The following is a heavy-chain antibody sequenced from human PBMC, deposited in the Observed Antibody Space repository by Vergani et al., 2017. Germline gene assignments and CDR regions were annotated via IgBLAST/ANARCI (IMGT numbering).Heavy chain of an antibody. D-gene: IGHD6-19*01. V-gene: IGHV1-58*01. J-gene: IGHJ4*02. Sequence: QMQLVQSGPEVKKPGTSVKVSCKASGFTFTSSAVQWVRQARGQRLEWIGWIVVGSGNTNYAQKFQERVTITRDMSTSTAYMELSSLRSEDTAVYYCAAEAPGIAVAGTGWGGYWGQGTLVTVSS. CDR3: AAEAPGIAVAGTGWGGY. CDR1: GFTFTSSA. CDR2: IVVGSGNT.